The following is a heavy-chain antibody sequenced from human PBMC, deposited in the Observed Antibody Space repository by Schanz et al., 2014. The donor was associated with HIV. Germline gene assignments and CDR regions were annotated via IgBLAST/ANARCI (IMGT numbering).Heavy chain of an antibody. J-gene: IGHJ5*02. CDR1: GFNFNSYG. D-gene: IGHD6-13*01. Sequence: QEQLVESGGGVVQPGRSLRLSCVASGFNFNSYGMHWVRQAPGKGLEWVAVIWYDGSNKIYADSVKGRFTISRDNSKNTLYLQMNSLRPEDTAVYYCARGQPLVQRWFDPWGQGTLVTVSS. CDR3: ARGQPLVQRWFDP. V-gene: IGHV3-33*08. CDR2: IWYDGSNK.